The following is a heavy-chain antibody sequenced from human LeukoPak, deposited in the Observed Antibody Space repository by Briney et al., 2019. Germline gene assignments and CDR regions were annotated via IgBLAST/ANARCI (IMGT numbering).Heavy chain of an antibody. D-gene: IGHD6-6*01. CDR1: GGTFSSYA. J-gene: IGHJ5*02. Sequence: SVKVSCKASGGTFSSYAISWVRQAPGQGLEWMGRIIPIFGIANYAQKFQGRVTITADKSTSTAYMELSSLRSEDTAVYYCARVPYSTQLVAWFDPWGQGTLVTVSS. CDR3: ARVPYSTQLVAWFDP. V-gene: IGHV1-69*04. CDR2: IIPIFGIA.